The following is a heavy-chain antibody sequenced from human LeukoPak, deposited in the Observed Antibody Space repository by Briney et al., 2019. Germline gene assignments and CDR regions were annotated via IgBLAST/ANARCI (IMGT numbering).Heavy chain of an antibody. Sequence: SVKVSCKASGGTFSSYAISWVRQAPGQGLEWMGGIIPIFGTANYAQKFQGRVTITADESTSTAYKELSSLRSEDTAVYYCARGSKVRGVFNWFDPWGQGTLVTVSS. CDR2: IIPIFGTA. J-gene: IGHJ5*02. CDR1: GGTFSSYA. D-gene: IGHD3-10*01. V-gene: IGHV1-69*13. CDR3: ARGSKVRGVFNWFDP.